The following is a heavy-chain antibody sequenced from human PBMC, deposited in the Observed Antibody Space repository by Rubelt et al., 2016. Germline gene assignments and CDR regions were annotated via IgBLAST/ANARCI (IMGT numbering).Heavy chain of an antibody. CDR2: VFYSGST. V-gene: IGHV4-59*01. Sequence: QVQLQGSGPGLVKPSETLSLTCTVSGDSIRKYYWSWIRQPPGKGPEWIGYVFYSGSTNYNPSLKSRVTISIDTSTSQFSLRLTSMTVAETAVYYCARGELIVVAHDAFDIWGQGTMVTVSS. J-gene: IGHJ3*02. D-gene: IGHD3-22*01. CDR1: GDSIRKYY. CDR3: ARGELIVVAHDAFDI.